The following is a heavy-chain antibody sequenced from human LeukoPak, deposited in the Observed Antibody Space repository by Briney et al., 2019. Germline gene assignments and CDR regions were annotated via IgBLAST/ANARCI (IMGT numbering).Heavy chain of an antibody. D-gene: IGHD6-13*01. CDR3: ARDRSSSWRYYYYMDV. J-gene: IGHJ6*03. CDR2: ISSNGGST. Sequence: GGSLRLXCAASGFTFSSYAMHWVRQAPGKGLEYVSAISSNGGSTYYANSVKGRFTISRDNSKNTLYLQMGSLRAEDMAVYYCARDRSSSWRYYYYMDVWGKGTTVTVSS. V-gene: IGHV3-64*01. CDR1: GFTFSSYA.